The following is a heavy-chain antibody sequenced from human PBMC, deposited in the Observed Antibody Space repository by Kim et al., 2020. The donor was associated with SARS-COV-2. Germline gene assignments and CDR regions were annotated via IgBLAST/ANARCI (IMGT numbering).Heavy chain of an antibody. CDR1: GFTFSSFA. V-gene: IGHV3-64*02. CDR2: ILSNGGST. D-gene: IGHD2-8*01. CDR3: ARRSGAYAPFDY. Sequence: GGSLRLSCAASGFTFSSFAMHWVRQAPGKGLEHVSGILSNGGSTYYADSVKGRFTISRDNSKNTLNLQMGSLTAEDMAVYYCARRSGAYAPFDYWGQGTLVTVSS. J-gene: IGHJ4*02.